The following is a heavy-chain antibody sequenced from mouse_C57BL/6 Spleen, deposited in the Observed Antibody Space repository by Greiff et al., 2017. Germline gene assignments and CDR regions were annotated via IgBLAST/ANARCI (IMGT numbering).Heavy chain of an antibody. CDR3: ARGPRYFDV. V-gene: IGHV2-2*01. J-gene: IGHJ1*03. Sequence: QVQLQQSGPGLVQPSQSLSITCTVSGFSLTSYGVHWVRQSPGKGLEWLGVIWSGGSTDYNAAFISRLSISKDNSKSQVFFKMNSLQADDTAIYYCARGPRYFDVWGTGTTVTVSS. CDR2: IWSGGST. CDR1: GFSLTSYG.